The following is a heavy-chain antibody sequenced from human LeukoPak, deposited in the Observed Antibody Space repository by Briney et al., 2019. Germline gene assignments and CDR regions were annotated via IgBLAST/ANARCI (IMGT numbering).Heavy chain of an antibody. CDR3: AKDRITMIRGAYH. Sequence: GGSLRLSCAASGFTFSNYAMSWVRHAPGKGLEWVSAITTSGGRTWYADSVKGRFTISRDNSKNTLYLQMNSLRPEDTAVYYCAKDRITMIRGAYHWGQGTLVTVSS. D-gene: IGHD3-10*01. CDR2: ITTSGGRT. V-gene: IGHV3-23*01. J-gene: IGHJ4*02. CDR1: GFTFSNYA.